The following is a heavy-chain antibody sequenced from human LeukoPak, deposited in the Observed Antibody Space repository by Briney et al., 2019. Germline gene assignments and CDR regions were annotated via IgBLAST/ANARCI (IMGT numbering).Heavy chain of an antibody. Sequence: SETLSPTCTVSGGSISYYYWSWIRQPPGKGLEWIGYIYYSGSTNYNPSLKSRVTISVDTSKNQFSLKLSSVTAADTAVYYCARTTVTVSHFDYWGQGTLVTVSS. CDR2: IYYSGST. CDR1: GGSISYYY. V-gene: IGHV4-59*08. J-gene: IGHJ4*02. CDR3: ARTTVTVSHFDY. D-gene: IGHD4-17*01.